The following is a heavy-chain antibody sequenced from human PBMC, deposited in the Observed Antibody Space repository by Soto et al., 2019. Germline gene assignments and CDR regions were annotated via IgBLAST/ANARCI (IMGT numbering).Heavy chain of an antibody. CDR2: ISGSGGST. V-gene: IGHV3-23*01. CDR1: GFTFSSYA. Sequence: GESLKISCAASGFTFSSYAMSWVRQAPGKGLEWVSAISGSGGSTYYADSVKGRFTISRDNSKNTLYLQMNSLRAEDTAVYYCAKDRLTYYYDSSGYYYDYWGQGTLVTVSS. J-gene: IGHJ4*02. D-gene: IGHD3-22*01. CDR3: AKDRLTYYYDSSGYYYDY.